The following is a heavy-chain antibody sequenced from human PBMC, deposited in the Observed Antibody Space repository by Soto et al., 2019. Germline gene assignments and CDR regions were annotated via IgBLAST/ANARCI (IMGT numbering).Heavy chain of an antibody. CDR2: TYYKSKWYS. V-gene: IGHV6-1*01. CDR3: GRGYCTGKNCYSRMDV. CDR1: GDSVSSNSAA. J-gene: IGHJ6*02. Sequence: SQTLSLTCAISGDSVSSNSAAWNWIRQSPSRGLEWLGRTYYKSKWYSDYAASVKSRITINPDTSKNQFSLHLNSVAPEDTAVYYCGRGYCTGKNCYSRMDVWGQGTTVTVSS. D-gene: IGHD2-8*02.